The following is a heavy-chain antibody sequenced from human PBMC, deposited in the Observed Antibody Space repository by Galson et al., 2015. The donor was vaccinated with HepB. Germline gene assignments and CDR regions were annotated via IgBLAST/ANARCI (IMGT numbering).Heavy chain of an antibody. Sequence: SLRLSCAASGLTFSGSWMHWVRQAAGKGLEWVAVISDDGTNKYYADSVKGRFTISRDNSKSSLYLQINSLRPEDTAVYFCARDPQWEVVRFFDYWGQGTLVTASS. CDR2: ISDDGTNK. CDR1: GLTFSGSW. V-gene: IGHV3-30*03. D-gene: IGHD1-26*01. CDR3: ARDPQWEVVRFFDY. J-gene: IGHJ4*02.